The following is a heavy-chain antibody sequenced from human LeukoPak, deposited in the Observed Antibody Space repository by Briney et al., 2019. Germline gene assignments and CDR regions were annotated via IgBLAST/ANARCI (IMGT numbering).Heavy chain of an antibody. CDR1: GFTFSAHY. V-gene: IGHV3-72*01. CDR2: IREKVNSYTT. J-gene: IGHJ4*02. CDR3: AKAFCSEKQCTLDY. Sequence: PGGSLRLSCAASGFTFSAHYMDWVRQAPGKGLEWVGRIREKVNSYTTAYAASVKGRFTISRDDSTNSVFLQMNSLKTEDTAVYYCAKAFCSEKQCTLDYWGQGTLVTVSS. D-gene: IGHD3-3*01.